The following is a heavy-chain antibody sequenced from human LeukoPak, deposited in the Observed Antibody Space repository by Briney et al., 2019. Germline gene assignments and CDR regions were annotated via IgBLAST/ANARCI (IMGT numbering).Heavy chain of an antibody. Sequence: GGSLRLSCAASGFTFSSYAMHWVRQAPGKGLEWVTVISYDGSNKYYADSVKGRFTISRDNSKNTLYLQMNSLRAEDTAVYYCARGQEGDTGLDYWGQGTLVTVSS. CDR2: ISYDGSNK. CDR1: GFTFSSYA. J-gene: IGHJ4*02. D-gene: IGHD3-10*01. V-gene: IGHV3-30-3*01. CDR3: ARGQEGDTGLDY.